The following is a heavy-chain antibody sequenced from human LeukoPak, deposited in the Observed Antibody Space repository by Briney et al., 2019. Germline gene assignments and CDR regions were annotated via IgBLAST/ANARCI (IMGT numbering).Heavy chain of an antibody. CDR2: IRSKAYGGTT. CDR3: TRGPNPLLRYYGMDV. V-gene: IGHV3-49*04. CDR1: GFTFSSYA. J-gene: IGHJ6*02. D-gene: IGHD1-26*01. Sequence: GGSLRLSCAASGFTFSSYAMSWVRQAPGKGLEWVGFIRSKAYGGTTEYAASVKGRFTISRDDSKSIAYLQMNSLKTEDTAVYYCTRGPNPLLRYYGMDVWGQGTTVTVSS.